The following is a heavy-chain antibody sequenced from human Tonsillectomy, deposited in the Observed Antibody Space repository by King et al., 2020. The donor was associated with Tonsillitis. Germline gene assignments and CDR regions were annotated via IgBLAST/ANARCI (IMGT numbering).Heavy chain of an antibody. J-gene: IGHJ6*02. D-gene: IGHD5-24*01. CDR2: ISSSSSYI. V-gene: IGHV3-21*01. CDR3: ASEGGFRWLQLDYYGMDG. CDR1: GFTFSSYS. Sequence: VQLVESGGGLVKPGGSLRLSCAASGFTFSSYSMNWVRQAPGKGLEWVSSISSSSSYIYYADSVKGRFTIPRDNAKNSLYLQMNSLRAEDTAVYYCASEGGFRWLQLDYYGMDGWGQGTTVTVSS.